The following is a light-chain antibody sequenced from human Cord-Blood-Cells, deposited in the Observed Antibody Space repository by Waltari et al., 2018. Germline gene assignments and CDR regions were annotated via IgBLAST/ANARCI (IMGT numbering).Light chain of an antibody. V-gene: IGKV1-39*01. CDR2: AAS. Sequence: DIQMTQSPSSLSASVGDRVTITCRASQSISSYLNWYQQKPGKAPKLLIYAASSLQSGVPSRFSRSGSGTAFTLTISSLQPEDFATYYCQQSYSTLTFGGGTKVEIK. J-gene: IGKJ4*01. CDR1: QSISSY. CDR3: QQSYSTLT.